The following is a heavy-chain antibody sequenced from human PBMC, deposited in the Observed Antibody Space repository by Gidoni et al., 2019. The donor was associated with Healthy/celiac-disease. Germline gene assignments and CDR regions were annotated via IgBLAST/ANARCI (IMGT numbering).Heavy chain of an antibody. D-gene: IGHD3-10*01. V-gene: IGHV3-74*01. CDR3: ARDLRYGYFDL. Sequence: GKGRFTISRDNAKNTLYPQMNSLRAEDTAVYYCARDLRYGYFDLWGRGTLVTVSS. J-gene: IGHJ2*01.